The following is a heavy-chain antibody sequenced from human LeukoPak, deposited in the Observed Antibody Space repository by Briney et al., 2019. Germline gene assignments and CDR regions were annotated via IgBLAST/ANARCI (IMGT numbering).Heavy chain of an antibody. CDR3: ARGDVVGVDP. CDR1: GYSFTSYW. CDR2: IDPSDSYT. V-gene: IGHV5-10-1*01. D-gene: IGHD2-2*01. Sequence: GGSLRLSCKGSGYSFTSYWISWVRQMPGKGLEWMGRIDPSDSYTNHSPSFQGHVTISADKSISTAYLQWSSLKASDTAMYYCARGDVVGVDPWGQGTLVTVSS. J-gene: IGHJ5*02.